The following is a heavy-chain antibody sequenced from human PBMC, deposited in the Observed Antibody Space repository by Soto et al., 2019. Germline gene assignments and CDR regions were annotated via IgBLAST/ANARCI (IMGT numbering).Heavy chain of an antibody. CDR1: GGSISSYY. J-gene: IGHJ4*02. D-gene: IGHD3-16*01. CDR2: IYYSGST. CDR3: ARHWALGPHPDY. V-gene: IGHV4-59*08. Sequence: SETLSLTCTVSGGSISSYYWSWIRQPPGKGLEWIGYIYYSGSTNYNPSLKSRVTISVDTSKNQFSLKLSSVTAADTAVYYCARHWALGPHPDYWGQGTLVTVFS.